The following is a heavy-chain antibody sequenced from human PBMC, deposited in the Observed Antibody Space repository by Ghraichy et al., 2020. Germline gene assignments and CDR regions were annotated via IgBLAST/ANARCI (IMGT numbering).Heavy chain of an antibody. Sequence: GGSLRLSCAASGLIFSDYYMSWICQAPGKGLEWVSYISTSGSAIYYADSVRGRFTISRDNAKNSLYLQMNSLRAEDTAVYYCATSSIVARPDYWGQGTLVTVSS. CDR2: ISTSGSAI. D-gene: IGHD6-6*01. J-gene: IGHJ4*02. CDR1: GLIFSDYY. V-gene: IGHV3-11*01. CDR3: ATSSIVARPDY.